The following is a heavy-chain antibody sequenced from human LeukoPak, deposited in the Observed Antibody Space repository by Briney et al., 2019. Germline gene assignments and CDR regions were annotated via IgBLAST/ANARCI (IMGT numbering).Heavy chain of an antibody. V-gene: IGHV4-34*01. Sequence: SETLSLTCAVYGGSFSGYYWSWIRQPPGKGLEWVGEINHSGSTNYNPSLKSRVTISVDTSKNQFSLKLSSVTAADTAVYYCVRVSYYYYMDVWGKGTTVTVSS. CDR1: GGSFSGYY. CDR2: INHSGST. CDR3: VRVSYYYYMDV. J-gene: IGHJ6*03.